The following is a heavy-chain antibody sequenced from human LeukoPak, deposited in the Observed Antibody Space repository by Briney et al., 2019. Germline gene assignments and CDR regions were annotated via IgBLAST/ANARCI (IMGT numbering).Heavy chain of an antibody. J-gene: IGHJ4*02. CDR1: GYTFTSYG. CDR3: ARVIGIAAAPPEEIDY. Sequence: ASVTVSCKASGYTFTSYGIGWVRQAPGQGLEWMGWISAYNGNTNYAQKLQGRVTMTTDTSTSTAYMELRSLRSDDTAVYYCARVIGIAAAPPEEIDYWGQGTLVTVSS. V-gene: IGHV1-18*01. CDR2: ISAYNGNT. D-gene: IGHD6-13*01.